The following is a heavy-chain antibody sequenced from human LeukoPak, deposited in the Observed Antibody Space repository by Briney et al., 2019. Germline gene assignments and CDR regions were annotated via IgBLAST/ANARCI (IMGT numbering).Heavy chain of an antibody. CDR1: GYTFTSYA. Sequence: ASVKVSCKASGYTFTSYAMNWVRQAPGQGLEWMGWINTNTGNPTYAQGFTGRFVFSLDTSVSTAYLQISSLKAEDTAVYYCARAPSPYGDHINWYFDLWGRGTLVTVSS. CDR2: INTNTGNP. V-gene: IGHV7-4-1*02. J-gene: IGHJ2*01. CDR3: ARAPSPYGDHINWYFDL. D-gene: IGHD4-17*01.